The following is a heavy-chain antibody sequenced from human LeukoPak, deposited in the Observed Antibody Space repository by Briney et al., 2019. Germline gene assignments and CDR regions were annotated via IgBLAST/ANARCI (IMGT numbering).Heavy chain of an antibody. D-gene: IGHD3-3*01. Sequence: ASVKVSCMASGYTFTSYGISWVRQAPGQGLEWMGWISAYNGNTNYAQKLQGRVTMTTDTSTSTAYMELRSLRSDDTAVYYCARGNVLRFLEWLLYGEAFDIWGQGTMVTVSS. J-gene: IGHJ3*02. CDR3: ARGNVLRFLEWLLYGEAFDI. CDR2: ISAYNGNT. V-gene: IGHV1-18*01. CDR1: GYTFTSYG.